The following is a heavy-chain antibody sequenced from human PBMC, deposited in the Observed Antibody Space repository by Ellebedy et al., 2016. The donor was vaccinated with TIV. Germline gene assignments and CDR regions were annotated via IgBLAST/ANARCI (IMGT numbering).Heavy chain of an antibody. CDR2: IHYSGTT. J-gene: IGHJ6*02. CDR1: GGSISSFY. V-gene: IGHV4-59*08. D-gene: IGHD3-9*01. CDR3: ARQGYDILTGQPGGDSGLDV. Sequence: MPSETLSLTCTVSGGSISSFYWSWIRQPPGKALEWIGYIHYSGTTNYNPSLKSRVTISLDASKKQFSLELSSVTAADTAVYYCARQGYDILTGQPGGDSGLDVWGQGITVTVSS.